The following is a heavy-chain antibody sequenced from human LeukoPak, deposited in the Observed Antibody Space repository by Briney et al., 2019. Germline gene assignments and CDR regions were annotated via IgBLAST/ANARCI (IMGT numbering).Heavy chain of an antibody. Sequence: PGGSLRLSCAASGFTFNSYWMTWVRQAPGKGLEWVANIKQDGSEKYYVDSVKGRFTISRDNAKNSMYLQMNSLRAEDTAVYYCARTPYSGYDLDYWGQGTLVTVSS. V-gene: IGHV3-7*01. CDR2: IKQDGSEK. CDR3: ARTPYSGYDLDY. D-gene: IGHD5-12*01. CDR1: GFTFNSYW. J-gene: IGHJ4*02.